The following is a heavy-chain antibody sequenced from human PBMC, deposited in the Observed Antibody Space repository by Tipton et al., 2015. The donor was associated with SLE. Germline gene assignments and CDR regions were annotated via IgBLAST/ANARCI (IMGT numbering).Heavy chain of an antibody. Sequence: LRLSCTFSGDSFISSGFFWGWIRQAPGKELEWIGSISSGGSTSYNPSLNSRLTISVDTSKNHFSLNLNSVTAADTAVYFCARLWGPSDSYKWFDPWGQGTLVTVSS. CDR1: GDSFISSGFF. D-gene: IGHD2-21*02. CDR2: ISSGGST. V-gene: IGHV4-39*07. CDR3: ARLWGPSDSYKWFDP. J-gene: IGHJ5*02.